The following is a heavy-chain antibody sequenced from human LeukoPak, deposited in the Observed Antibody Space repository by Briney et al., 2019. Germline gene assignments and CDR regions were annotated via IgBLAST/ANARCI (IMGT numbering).Heavy chain of an antibody. CDR1: GYTFSSYW. CDR3: ARLTTVTYHFDY. D-gene: IGHD4-17*01. Sequence: PGGSVRLPCAASGYTFSSYWMHWVRQAPGKGLVWVSRINSDGSRTSYVESGKGRFTIARDNAKNTLYLQTNSLRAEDTAVYYCARLTTVTYHFDYWGQGTLVTVSS. CDR2: INSDGSRT. V-gene: IGHV3-74*01. J-gene: IGHJ4*02.